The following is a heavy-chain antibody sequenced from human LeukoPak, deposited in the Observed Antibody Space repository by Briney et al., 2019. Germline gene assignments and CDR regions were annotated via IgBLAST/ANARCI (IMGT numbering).Heavy chain of an antibody. CDR1: GYNFPNYW. CDR3: ARRGAGHDAFDI. V-gene: IGHV5-51*01. Sequence: GESLKISCQGSGYNFPNYWIGWVRQMPGKGLEWMGIIYPGDSDTRYSPSFQGQVTISADRSISTAYLQWSSLKASDTAIYYCARRGAGHDAFDIWGQGTMVTVSS. J-gene: IGHJ3*02. D-gene: IGHD4/OR15-4a*01. CDR2: IYPGDSDT.